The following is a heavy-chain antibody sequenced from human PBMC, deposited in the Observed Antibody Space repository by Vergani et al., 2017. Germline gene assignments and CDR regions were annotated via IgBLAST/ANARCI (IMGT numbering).Heavy chain of an antibody. V-gene: IGHV1-2*02. CDR1: GYSFTAFH. CDR3: ARDFRVDVTAEFEY. J-gene: IGHJ4*02. D-gene: IGHD3-3*01. Sequence: QVPLVQSGTEMKKSGASVRVSCTTSGYSFTAFHIHWVRQAPGQGLQWLGWINPYSGATAYGQEFQGRVTMTWDTSISTAYLNFNRVTSADTAMYFCARDFRVDVTAEFEYWGQGTLVIASS. CDR2: INPYSGAT.